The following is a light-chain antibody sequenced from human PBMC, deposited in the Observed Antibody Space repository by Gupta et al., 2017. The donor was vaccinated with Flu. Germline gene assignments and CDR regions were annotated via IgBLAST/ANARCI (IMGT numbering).Light chain of an antibody. J-gene: IGLJ3*02. CDR3: QSYDSSLSGSV. V-gene: IGLV1-40*01. Sequence: NIGVDYDVNWYQQPPGTAPKLLIYANTNRPSGVPDRFSGSKSGTSASLAITGLQAEDEADYFYQSYDSSLSGSVFGGGTKLTVL. CDR1: NIGVDYD. CDR2: ANT.